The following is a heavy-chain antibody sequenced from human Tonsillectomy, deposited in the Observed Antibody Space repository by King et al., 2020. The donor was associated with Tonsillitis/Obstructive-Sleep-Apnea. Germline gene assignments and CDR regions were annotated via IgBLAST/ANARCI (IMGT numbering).Heavy chain of an antibody. CDR2: ISGFCGST. Sequence: VQLVESGGGLVQPGGSLRISCEASGFTFSRYAMTWVRQAPGKGLEWGSAISGFCGSTFSADSVKGRFTISRDNSKNTLYLKMNSLRAEDTAVYYCASLYSSSSDYWGQGTLVTVSS. J-gene: IGHJ4*02. D-gene: IGHD6-6*01. CDR3: ASLYSSSSDY. V-gene: IGHV3-23*04. CDR1: GFTFSRYA.